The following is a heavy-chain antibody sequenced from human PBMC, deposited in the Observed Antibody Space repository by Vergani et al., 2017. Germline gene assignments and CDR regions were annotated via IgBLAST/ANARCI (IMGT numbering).Heavy chain of an antibody. Sequence: QVQLQQWGAGLLKPSETLSLTCAVYGGSFSGYYWSWIRQPPGKGLEWIGSIYYSGSTYYNPSLKSRVTISVDTSKNQFSLKLSSVTAADTAVYYCAVLQLWSVPAIDYWGQGTLVTVSS. CDR1: GGSFSGYY. CDR2: IYYSGST. V-gene: IGHV4-34*01. CDR3: AVLQLWSVPAIDY. J-gene: IGHJ4*02. D-gene: IGHD5-18*01.